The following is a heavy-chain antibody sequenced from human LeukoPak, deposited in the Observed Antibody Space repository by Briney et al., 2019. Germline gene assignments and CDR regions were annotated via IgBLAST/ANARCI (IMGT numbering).Heavy chain of an antibody. V-gene: IGHV3-23*01. CDR2: ISGSGGST. Sequence: PGGSLRLSCAASGFTFSSYAMSWVRQAPGKGLEWVSAISGSGGSTYYADSVKGRFTISRNNSKNTLYLQMNSLRAEDTAVYYCAKVSGVYGDYFDYCGQGTLVTVSS. CDR3: AKVSGVYGDYFDY. CDR1: GFTFSSYA. J-gene: IGHJ4*02. D-gene: IGHD4-17*01.